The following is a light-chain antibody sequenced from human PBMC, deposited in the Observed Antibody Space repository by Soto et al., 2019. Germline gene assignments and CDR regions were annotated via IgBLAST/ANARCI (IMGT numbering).Light chain of an antibody. Sequence: EIVLTQSPGTLSLSPGERATLSCRASQSVSSNYLAWYQQKPGQAPRFLIYGASSRASGIPDRFSGSGSGTDFTLTISRLEPEDFAVYYCHQYGSLPRGTVGQGPKVEIK. J-gene: IGKJ1*01. V-gene: IGKV3-20*01. CDR1: QSVSSNY. CDR2: GAS. CDR3: HQYGSLPRGT.